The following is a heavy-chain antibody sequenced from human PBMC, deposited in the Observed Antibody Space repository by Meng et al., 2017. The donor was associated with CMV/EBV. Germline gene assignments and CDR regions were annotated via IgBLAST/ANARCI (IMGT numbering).Heavy chain of an antibody. CDR3: ARNQPSRGWSHEDY. V-gene: IGHV1-69*12. CDR2: IIPIFGTA. CDR1: GGTFSSYA. Sequence: QAQLVQSGAEGKKAGYSVKVSCKASGGTFSSYAISWVRQASGQGLEWMGGIIPIFGTANYAQKFQGRVMITADESTSTAYMELSSLRSEDTAVYYCARNQPSRGWSHEDYWGQGTLVTVSS. J-gene: IGHJ4*02. D-gene: IGHD2-15*01.